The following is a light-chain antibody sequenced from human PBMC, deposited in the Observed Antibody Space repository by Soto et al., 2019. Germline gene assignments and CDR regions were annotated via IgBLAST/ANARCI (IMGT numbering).Light chain of an antibody. CDR1: SSDVGRYNY. CDR2: DVS. Sequence: QSVLAQPASLSVSRGQSITISCTGTSSDVGRYNYVSWFQQHPGKVPKLIIYDVSNWPSGVSDRFSGSKSGNTASLTISGLHPEDEADYYCSSFTSSSTFVFGTGTKVTVL. CDR3: SSFTSSSTFV. V-gene: IGLV2-14*03. J-gene: IGLJ1*01.